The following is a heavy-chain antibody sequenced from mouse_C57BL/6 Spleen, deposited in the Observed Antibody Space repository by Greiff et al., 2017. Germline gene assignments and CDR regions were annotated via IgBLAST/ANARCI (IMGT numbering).Heavy chain of an antibody. CDR3: ARTGDYDWRYYFDY. V-gene: IGHV1-81*01. CDR2: IYPRSGNT. CDR1: GYTFTSYG. J-gene: IGHJ2*01. Sequence: VKLVESGAELARPGASVKLSCQASGYTFTSYGISWVKQRTGQGLEWIGEIYPRSGNTYYNEKFKGKATLTADKSSSTAYMELRSLTSEDSAVYFCARTGDYDWRYYFDYWGQGTTLTVSS. D-gene: IGHD2-4*01.